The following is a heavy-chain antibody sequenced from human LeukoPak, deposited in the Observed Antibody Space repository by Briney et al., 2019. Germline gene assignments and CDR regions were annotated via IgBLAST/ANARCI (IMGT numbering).Heavy chain of an antibody. D-gene: IGHD3-22*01. CDR1: GFTFSNYA. CDR3: ARDRETYYYDSSGYPLFDY. Sequence: PGGSLRLSCAASGFTFSNYAMSWVRQAPGKGLEWVSAISGSGAGTYYADSMEGRFTISRDNSKNTLYLQMNRLRAEDTAVYYCARDRETYYYDSSGYPLFDYWGQGTLVTVSS. CDR2: ISGSGAGT. V-gene: IGHV3-23*01. J-gene: IGHJ4*02.